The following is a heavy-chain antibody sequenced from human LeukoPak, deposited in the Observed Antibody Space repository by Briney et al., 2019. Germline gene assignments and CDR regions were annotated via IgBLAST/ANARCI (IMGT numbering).Heavy chain of an antibody. Sequence: ASVKVSCKASGYTFTSYGISWVRQAPGQGLEWMGWISPYNGNTNYAQKLQGRVTMTTDTSTSRAYMELRSLRSDDTAVYYCARGKFGELLLDYWGQGTLVTVSS. CDR2: ISPYNGNT. J-gene: IGHJ4*02. CDR1: GYTFTSYG. CDR3: ARGKFGELLLDY. D-gene: IGHD3-10*01. V-gene: IGHV1-18*01.